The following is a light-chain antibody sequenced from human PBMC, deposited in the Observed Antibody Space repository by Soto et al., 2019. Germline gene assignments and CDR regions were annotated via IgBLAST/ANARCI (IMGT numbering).Light chain of an antibody. Sequence: DIQMTQSPSSLSASVGDRVTITCRASQSISSYLNWYQQKPGKAPKLLIYAASSLQSGVPSRFSVSGSETDFTLNISSLQPEDFATYYCQQSYTTPWTFGQGTKVEIK. CDR3: QQSYTTPWT. V-gene: IGKV1-39*01. CDR1: QSISSY. J-gene: IGKJ1*01. CDR2: AAS.